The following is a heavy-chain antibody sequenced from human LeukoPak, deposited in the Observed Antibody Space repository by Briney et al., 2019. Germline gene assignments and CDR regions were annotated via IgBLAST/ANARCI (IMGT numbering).Heavy chain of an antibody. Sequence: GGSLRLSCAASGFTFSSYGMHWVRQAPGKGLEWVAVIWYDGSNKYYADSVKGRFTISRDNSKNTLYLQMNSLRAEDTAVYYCARDFTFGGVIVLQGFDPWGQGTLVTVSS. CDR3: ARDFTFGGVIVLQGFDP. D-gene: IGHD3-16*02. V-gene: IGHV3-33*01. CDR1: GFTFSSYG. J-gene: IGHJ5*02. CDR2: IWYDGSNK.